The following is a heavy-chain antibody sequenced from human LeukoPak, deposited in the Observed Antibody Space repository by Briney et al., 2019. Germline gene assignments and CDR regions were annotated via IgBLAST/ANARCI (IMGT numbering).Heavy chain of an antibody. D-gene: IGHD1-26*01. CDR1: GGSISSGDYY. CDR3: ARGRYSGSYYFDY. Sequence: SETLSLTCTVSGGSISSGDYYWSWIRQPPGKGLEWIGYIYYSGRTYYNPSLKSRVTISVDTSKNQFSLKVSSVTAADTAVYYCARGRYSGSYYFDYWGQGTLVTVSS. CDR2: IYYSGRT. V-gene: IGHV4-30-4*08. J-gene: IGHJ4*02.